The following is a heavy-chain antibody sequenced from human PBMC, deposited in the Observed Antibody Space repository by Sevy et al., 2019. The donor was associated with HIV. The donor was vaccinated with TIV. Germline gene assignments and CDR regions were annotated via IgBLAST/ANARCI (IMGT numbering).Heavy chain of an antibody. Sequence: GGSLRLSCAASGFTFSSYGMHWVRQAPGKGLEWVAVISYDGSNKYYADSVKGRFTISRDNSKNTLYLQMNNLRAEDTAVYYCAKTDGYSGYDSFFDYWGQGTLVTVSS. D-gene: IGHD5-12*01. CDR2: ISYDGSNK. J-gene: IGHJ4*02. CDR3: AKTDGYSGYDSFFDY. CDR1: GFTFSSYG. V-gene: IGHV3-30*18.